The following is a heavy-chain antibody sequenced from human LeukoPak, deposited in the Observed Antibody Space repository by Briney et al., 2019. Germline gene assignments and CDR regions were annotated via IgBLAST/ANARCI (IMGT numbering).Heavy chain of an antibody. J-gene: IGHJ4*02. CDR2: IKSKTDGGTT. CDR1: GFTVSSNF. V-gene: IGHV3-15*01. Sequence: GGSLRLSCAASGFTVSSNFMNWVRQAPGKGLEWVGRIKSKTDGGTTDYAAPVKGRFTISRDDSKNTLYLQMNSLKTEDTAVYYCTTDNYDFWTDYFDYWGQGTLVTVSS. D-gene: IGHD3/OR15-3a*01. CDR3: TTDNYDFWTDYFDY.